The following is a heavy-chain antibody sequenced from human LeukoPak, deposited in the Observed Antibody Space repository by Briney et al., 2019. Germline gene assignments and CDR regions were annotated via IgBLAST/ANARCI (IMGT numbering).Heavy chain of an antibody. J-gene: IGHJ4*02. CDR2: ISAYNGNT. CDR3: ARESVVEYYFDY. CDR1: GYTFTSYG. V-gene: IGHV1-18*04. Sequence: ASVKVSCKASGYTFTSYGISWVRQAPGQGLEWMGWISAYNGNTNYAQKLQGRVTMTTDKSTRTAYMELRSLRSDDTDVYYCARESVVEYYFDYWGQGTLVTVSS. D-gene: IGHD2-15*01.